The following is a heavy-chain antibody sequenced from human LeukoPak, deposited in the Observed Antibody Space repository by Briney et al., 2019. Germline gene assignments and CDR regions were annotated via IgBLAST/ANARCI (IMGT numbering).Heavy chain of an antibody. J-gene: IGHJ4*02. D-gene: IGHD5-18*01. V-gene: IGHV4-31*03. Sequence: TLSLTCTVSGGSISSGGYYWRWIRQHPGKGLEWIGYIYYSGSTYYNPSLKSRVTISVDTSKNQFSLKLSSVTAADTAVYYCARGGYSYGYTGHFDYWGQGTLVTVSS. CDR2: IYYSGST. CDR1: GGSISSGGYY. CDR3: ARGGYSYGYTGHFDY.